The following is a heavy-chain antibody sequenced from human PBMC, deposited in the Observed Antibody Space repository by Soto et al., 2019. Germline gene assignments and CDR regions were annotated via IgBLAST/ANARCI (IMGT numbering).Heavy chain of an antibody. V-gene: IGHV1-2*02. CDR2: INPNSGTT. CDR1: GYTFTAYF. Sequence: ASVKVSCKASGYTFTAYFLHWFRQAPGQGPEWMGWINPNSGTTRYAQKFQGRVTMTRDTSIDTAYMELSRLTSADTAVHYCARGPSHGAFDYWGQGTLVTVSA. D-gene: IGHD5-18*01. J-gene: IGHJ4*02. CDR3: ARGPSHGAFDY.